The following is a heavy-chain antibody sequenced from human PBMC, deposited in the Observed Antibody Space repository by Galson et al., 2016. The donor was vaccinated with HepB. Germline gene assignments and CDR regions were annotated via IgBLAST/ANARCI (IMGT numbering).Heavy chain of an antibody. D-gene: IGHD3-3*01. CDR1: GYTLTELS. Sequence: SVKVSCKVSGYTLTELSMHWVRQAPGKGLEWMGGFDPEDGETIYAQKFQGRVTMTEDTSTDTAYMELSSLRSEDTAVYYCATAHPERPLETIFGVVILEPVDYWGQGTLVTVSS. V-gene: IGHV1-24*01. J-gene: IGHJ4*02. CDR2: FDPEDGET. CDR3: ATAHPERPLETIFGVVILEPVDY.